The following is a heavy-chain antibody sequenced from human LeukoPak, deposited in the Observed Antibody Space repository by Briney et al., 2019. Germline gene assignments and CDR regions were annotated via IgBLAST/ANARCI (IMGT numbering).Heavy chain of an antibody. D-gene: IGHD5-24*01. CDR2: ISYDGSNK. Sequence: PGGSLRLSCAASGFTFSSYGMHWVRQAPGKGLEWVAVISYDGSNKYYADSVKGRFTISRDNSENTLYLQMNSLRAEDTAVYYCAKDLERSVGPPDYWGQGTLVTVSS. CDR3: AKDLERSVGPPDY. V-gene: IGHV3-30*18. J-gene: IGHJ4*02. CDR1: GFTFSSYG.